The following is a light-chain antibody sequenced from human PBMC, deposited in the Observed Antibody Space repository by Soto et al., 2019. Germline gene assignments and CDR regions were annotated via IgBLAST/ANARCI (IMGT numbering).Light chain of an antibody. CDR2: AAS. Sequence: DIQLTQSPSFLSASVGDRVTITCRASQGINSNLAWYQQKPGKAPKLLIYAASTLQSAVQSRLSGSGSGTEFTLTISSLQPEDCATYYCQHLNSWTFGQGTKVEI. V-gene: IGKV1-9*01. J-gene: IGKJ1*01. CDR1: QGINSN. CDR3: QHLNSWT.